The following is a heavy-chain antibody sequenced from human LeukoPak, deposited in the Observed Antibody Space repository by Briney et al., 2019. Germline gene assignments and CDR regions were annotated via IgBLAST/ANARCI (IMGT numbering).Heavy chain of an antibody. V-gene: IGHV1-2*02. CDR2: INANSGGT. D-gene: IGHD5/OR15-5a*01. Sequence: ASVKVSCKASGYTFTGYYMHWVRQAPGQGLEWMGWINANSGGTNYAQKFQGRVTMTRDTSISTAYMELSRLTSDDTAVYYCATSSSVTHTRDPWGQGTLVTVSS. J-gene: IGHJ5*02. CDR3: ATSSSVTHTRDP. CDR1: GYTFTGYY.